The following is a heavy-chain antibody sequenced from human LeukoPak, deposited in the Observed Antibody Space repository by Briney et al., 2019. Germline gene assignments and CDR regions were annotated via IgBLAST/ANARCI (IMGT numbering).Heavy chain of an antibody. CDR1: GSSVSRYY. J-gene: IGHJ6*02. V-gene: IGHV4-59*02. CDR3: ARASPAGIQLWATPMDV. D-gene: IGHD5-18*01. CDR2: IDHSGST. Sequence: SETLSLTCIVSGSSVSRYYWSWIRQPPGKGLEWIGHIDHSGSTNYNPSLESRVTISLDTSKTQFSLKLTSVTAADTAVYYCARASPAGIQLWATPMDVWGQGTTVTVSS.